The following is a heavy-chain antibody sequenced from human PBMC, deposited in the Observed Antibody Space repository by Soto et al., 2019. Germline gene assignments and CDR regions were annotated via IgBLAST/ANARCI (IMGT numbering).Heavy chain of an antibody. J-gene: IGHJ4*02. CDR2: IFHTGRA. Sequence: QVQLQESGPGLVKPSETLSLTCTVSGDSISSYYWSWIRQPPGKGLEWIGYIFHTGRANYNPSLKSRVTISIDTSKNQFSLRLSSVTAADTAVYYCARQPYTSGAYYFDYWGQGTPVTVSS. CDR1: GDSISSYY. D-gene: IGHD6-19*01. V-gene: IGHV4-59*08. CDR3: ARQPYTSGAYYFDY.